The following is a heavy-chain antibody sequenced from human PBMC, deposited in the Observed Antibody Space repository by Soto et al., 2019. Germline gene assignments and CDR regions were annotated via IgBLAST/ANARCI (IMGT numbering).Heavy chain of an antibody. Sequence: QVQLQQWGAGLLKPSETLSLTCAVYGGSFSGYYWCWIRQPPAKGLEWVGEINHSASNNYNPSLKSRVTVSIDTSKDQFCLKVSSVTAADTAVYYCARGGQKVRGSRLDYWGQGTLVTVCS. V-gene: IGHV4-34*01. CDR1: GGSFSGYY. CDR2: INHSASN. CDR3: ARGGQKVRGSRLDY. J-gene: IGHJ4*02. D-gene: IGHD3-10*01.